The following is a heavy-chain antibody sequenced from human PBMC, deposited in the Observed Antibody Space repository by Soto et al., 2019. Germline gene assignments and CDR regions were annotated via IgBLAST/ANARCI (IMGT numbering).Heavy chain of an antibody. Sequence: PGGSLRLSCAASGFTFSSYEMNWVRQAPGKGLEWVSYISSSGSTIYYADSVKGRFTVSRDNSKNTLYLQMDGLRVEDTALYYCAKWLRSGSYYCDFWGQGTMVTVSS. J-gene: IGHJ4*02. CDR1: GFTFSSYE. D-gene: IGHD6-19*01. CDR3: AKWLRSGSYYCDF. V-gene: IGHV3-48*03. CDR2: ISSSGSTI.